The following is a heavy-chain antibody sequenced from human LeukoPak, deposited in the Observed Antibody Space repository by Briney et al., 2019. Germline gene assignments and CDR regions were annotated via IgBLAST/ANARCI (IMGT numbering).Heavy chain of an antibody. D-gene: IGHD2-15*01. Sequence: PSETLSLTCTVSGGSISSYYWSWIRQPPGKGLEWIGYIYYSGSTNYNPSLKNRVTISVDTSKNQFSLKLSSVTAADTAVYYCAREIDCSGGSCYYGMDVWGQGTTVTVSS. J-gene: IGHJ6*02. CDR3: AREIDCSGGSCYYGMDV. CDR2: IYYSGST. V-gene: IGHV4-59*01. CDR1: GGSISSYY.